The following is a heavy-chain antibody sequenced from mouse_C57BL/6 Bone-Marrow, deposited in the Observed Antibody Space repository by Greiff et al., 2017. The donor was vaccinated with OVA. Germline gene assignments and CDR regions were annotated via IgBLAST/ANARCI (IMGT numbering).Heavy chain of an antibody. V-gene: IGHV1-15*01. CDR1: GYTFTDYE. CDR2: IDPETGGT. CDR3: TRGYSNYYAMDY. J-gene: IGHJ4*01. Sequence: LVESGAELVRPGASVTLSCKASGYTFTDYEMHWVKQTPVHGLEWIGAIDPETGGTAYNQKFKGKAILTADKSSSTAYMELRSLTSEDSAVYYGTRGYSNYYAMDYWGQGTSVTVSS. D-gene: IGHD2-5*01.